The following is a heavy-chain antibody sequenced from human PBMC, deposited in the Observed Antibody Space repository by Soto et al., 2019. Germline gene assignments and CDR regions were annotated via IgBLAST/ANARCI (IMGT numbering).Heavy chain of an antibody. V-gene: IGHV3-64D*08. CDR1: GFIFRNYA. Sequence: EVQLAESGGGLVQPGGSLRLSCSACGFIFRNYAMHWVRQAPGQGLEYVAFISNNGGTTYYTDSVRGRYTISRDNSKNILYLQMSSLRPADTATYYCVKKPLELQMFDYWGQGTLVTVSS. CDR3: VKKPLELQMFDY. J-gene: IGHJ4*02. D-gene: IGHD1-26*01. CDR2: ISNNGGTT.